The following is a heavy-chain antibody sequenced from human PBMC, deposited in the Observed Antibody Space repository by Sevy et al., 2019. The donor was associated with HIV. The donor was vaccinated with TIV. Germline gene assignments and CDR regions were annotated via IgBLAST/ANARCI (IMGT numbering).Heavy chain of an antibody. V-gene: IGHV3-9*01. J-gene: IGHJ6*02. CDR2: INWNSVSI. D-gene: IGHD3-10*02. CDR1: GFTFDHHA. Sequence: GGSLRLSCAASGFTFDHHAMYWVRQAPGKGLEWVSGINWNSVSIGYADFVKGRFTISRDNAKNSLYLHLNSLRADDTALYYCAREGLAPYVYGADVWGQGTAVTVSS. CDR3: AREGLAPYVYGADV.